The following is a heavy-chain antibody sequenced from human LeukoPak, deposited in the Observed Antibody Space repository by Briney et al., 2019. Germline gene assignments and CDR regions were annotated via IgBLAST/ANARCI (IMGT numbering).Heavy chain of an antibody. Sequence: TSVKVSCKASGFTFTSSAMQWVRQARGQRLEWIGWIVVGSGNTNYAQRFQGRVTITRGMSTSTVYMELSSLRSEDTAVYYCAAGPPLAATPFDYWGQGTLVTVSS. J-gene: IGHJ4*02. D-gene: IGHD2-2*01. CDR1: GFTFTSSA. V-gene: IGHV1-58*02. CDR2: IVVGSGNT. CDR3: AAGPPLAATPFDY.